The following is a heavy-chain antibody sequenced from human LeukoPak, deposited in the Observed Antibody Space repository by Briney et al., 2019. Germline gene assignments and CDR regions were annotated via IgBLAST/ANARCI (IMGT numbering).Heavy chain of an antibody. J-gene: IGHJ4*02. CDR1: GFKFSDHY. CDR2: IKQDGSDK. Sequence: GGSLRLSCAASGFKFSDHYIDWVRQAPGKGLEWVAHIKQDGSDKYYVDSVKGRFTISRDNAKNSLYLQMNSLRADDTAMYYCARHSSGSYYTYWGQGTLVTVSS. CDR3: ARHSSGSYYTY. D-gene: IGHD3-10*01. V-gene: IGHV3-7*01.